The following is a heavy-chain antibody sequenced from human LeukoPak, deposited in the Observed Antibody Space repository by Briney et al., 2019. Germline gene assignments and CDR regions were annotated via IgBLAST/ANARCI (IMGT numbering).Heavy chain of an antibody. V-gene: IGHV3-30*18. CDR1: GFTFSSYW. CDR3: AKAPGGAGIAAAGTDNV. CDR2: ISYDGSNK. Sequence: PGGSLRLSCAASGFTFSSYWMHWVRQAPGKGLEWVAVISYDGSNKYYADSVKGRFTISRDNSKNTLYLQMNSLRAEDTAVYYCAKAPGGAGIAAAGTDNVWGQGTLVTVSS. D-gene: IGHD6-13*01. J-gene: IGHJ4*02.